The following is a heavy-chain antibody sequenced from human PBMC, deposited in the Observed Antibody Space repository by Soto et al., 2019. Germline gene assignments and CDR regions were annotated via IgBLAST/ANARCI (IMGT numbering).Heavy chain of an antibody. D-gene: IGHD1-26*01. J-gene: IGHJ3*02. CDR3: ASGGIVGGTKGAFDI. Sequence: QVQLQESGPGLVKPSGTLSLTCAVSGGSISSSNWWSWVRQPPGKGLEWIGEIYHSGRTNYNPSLKSRVTISVHKSKNQFSLKLSSVPAAGTAVYYCASGGIVGGTKGAFDILGQGTMVTVPS. V-gene: IGHV4-4*02. CDR1: GGSISSSNW. CDR2: IYHSGRT.